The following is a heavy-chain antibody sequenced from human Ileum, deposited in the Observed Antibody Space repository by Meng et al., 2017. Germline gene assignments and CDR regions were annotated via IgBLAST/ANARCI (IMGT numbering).Heavy chain of an antibody. CDR2: IYDSGST. D-gene: IGHD4/OR15-4a*01. CDR3: SRGVMTIADD. V-gene: IGHV4-61*01. Sequence: QGRLPESGPGLVRPSETLSLTCTVSGGSVSSGPYYWTWIRQPPGKGLEWVGYIYDSGSTNYSPSLKSRVTISVDTSKNQFSLKLNSVTAADTAVYYCSRGVMTIADDWGQGTLVTVSS. CDR1: GGSVSSGPYY. J-gene: IGHJ4*02.